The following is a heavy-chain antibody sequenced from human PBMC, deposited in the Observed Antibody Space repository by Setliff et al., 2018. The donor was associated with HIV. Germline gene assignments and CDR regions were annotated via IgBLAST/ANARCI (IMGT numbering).Heavy chain of an antibody. CDR2: IYYSGNT. V-gene: IGHV4-59*01. CDR1: GASITDYY. J-gene: IGHJ3*02. CDR3: ARDFGTLHGGDPSVFDI. Sequence: PSETLSLTCTVSGASITDYYWNWIRQPPGTGLEWIGYIYYSGNTNYSPSLKSRVTLSVDLSNNQFSLKLTSVTAADTAMYYCARDFGTLHGGDPSVFDIWGQGTMVTVSS. D-gene: IGHD2-21*02.